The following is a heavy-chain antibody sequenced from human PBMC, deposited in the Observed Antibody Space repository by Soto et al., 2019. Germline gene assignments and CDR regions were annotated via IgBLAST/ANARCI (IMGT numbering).Heavy chain of an antibody. Sequence: QVQLVESGGGEVQPGGSLRLSCAASGFSFSSYGIHWVRQAPGKGLEWVAVIWFDGSKTYYADSVKGRFTLSRDNSKNALYLQMSSLRAEDTALYYCVKDGSSGWPYFDDMDVWGRGTTVTVSS. J-gene: IGHJ6*02. CDR2: IWFDGSKT. D-gene: IGHD6-19*01. CDR3: VKDGSSGWPYFDDMDV. V-gene: IGHV3-30*02. CDR1: GFSFSSYG.